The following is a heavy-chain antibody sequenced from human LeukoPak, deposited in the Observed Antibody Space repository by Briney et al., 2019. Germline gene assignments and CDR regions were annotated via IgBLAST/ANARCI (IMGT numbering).Heavy chain of an antibody. CDR3: ARAHLPYSSIYYFDY. J-gene: IGHJ4*02. V-gene: IGHV3-53*01. CDR2: IYSGGST. D-gene: IGHD6-13*01. Sequence: GGSLRLSCAASGFTVSSNYMSWVRQAPGKGLEGVSVIYSGGSTYYADSVKGRFTISSDNSKNTLSLQMNSLRAEDTAVYYCARAHLPYSSIYYFDYWGQGTLVTVSS. CDR1: GFTVSSNY.